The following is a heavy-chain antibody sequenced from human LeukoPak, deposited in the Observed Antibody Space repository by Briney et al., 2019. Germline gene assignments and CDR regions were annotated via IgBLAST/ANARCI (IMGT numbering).Heavy chain of an antibody. V-gene: IGHV4-34*01. CDR2: INHSGST. J-gene: IGHJ4*02. CDR3: ARAAGAARRGRTVDY. CDR1: GVSFSGYY. Sequence: PSETLSRTCAVYGVSFSGYYWSWIRQPPGKGLEWIGEINHSGSTNYNPSLKSRVTISVDTSKKQFSLRLSSVTAADTAVYYCARAAGAARRGRTVDYWGQGTLVTVSS. D-gene: IGHD6-6*01.